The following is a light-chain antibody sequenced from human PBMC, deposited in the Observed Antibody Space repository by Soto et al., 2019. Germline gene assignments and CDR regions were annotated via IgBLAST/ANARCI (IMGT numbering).Light chain of an antibody. CDR1: QSLIHSDGNTY. CDR3: MQGTHWPWT. J-gene: IGKJ1*01. V-gene: IGKV2-30*02. Sequence: DVVMTQSPLSLPVTLGQPASISYRSSQSLIHSDGNTYLNWFQQRPGQSPRRLLYEVSDRDSGVPARLGGSGSGADFTLQISRVEAEDVGVYYCMQGTHWPWTFGQGTEVEIK. CDR2: EVS.